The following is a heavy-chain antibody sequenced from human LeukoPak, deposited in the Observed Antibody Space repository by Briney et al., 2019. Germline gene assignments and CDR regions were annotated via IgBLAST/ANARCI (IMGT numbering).Heavy chain of an antibody. Sequence: PGGSLRLSCAASGFTVSSNYMSWVRQAPGKGLEWVSYISNGGSIIDYADSVKGRFTISRDNAKNSLYLQMNSLRAEDTAVYYCARARGYSYGYSDYWGQGTLVTVSS. J-gene: IGHJ4*02. CDR1: GFTVSSNY. D-gene: IGHD5-18*01. V-gene: IGHV3-48*01. CDR2: ISNGGSII. CDR3: ARARGYSYGYSDY.